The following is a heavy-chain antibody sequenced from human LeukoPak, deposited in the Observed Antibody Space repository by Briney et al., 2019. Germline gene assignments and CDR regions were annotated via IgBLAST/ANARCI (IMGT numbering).Heavy chain of an antibody. CDR3: VEAPNPYYFDD. J-gene: IGHJ4*02. CDR2: IYNSGTT. D-gene: IGHD5-24*01. V-gene: IGHV4-30-4*01. CDR1: GGSISSGDYY. Sequence: SETLSLTCTVSGGSISSGDYYWSWIRQPPGKGLEWIGYIYNSGTTYYNPSLKSRVTISVDTSKNQFSLKLNSMSAADTAVYYCVEAPNPYYFDDWGQGTLVTVSS.